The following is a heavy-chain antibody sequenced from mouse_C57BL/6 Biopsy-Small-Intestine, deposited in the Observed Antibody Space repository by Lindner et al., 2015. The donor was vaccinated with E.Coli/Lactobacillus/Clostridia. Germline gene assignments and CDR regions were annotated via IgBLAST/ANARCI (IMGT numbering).Heavy chain of an antibody. CDR1: GYTFTSYW. CDR2: IDPSDSET. J-gene: IGHJ3*01. Sequence: VQLQESGAEMVRPGASVKLSCKASGYTFTSYWMHWVKQRPGQGLEWIGQIDPSDSETHYNQKFKDKATLTVDKSSSTAYMLLNSLTSEDSAVYYCARGNDYDEGFAYWGQGTLVTVSA. CDR3: ARGNDYDEGFAY. D-gene: IGHD2-4*01. V-gene: IGHV1-52*01.